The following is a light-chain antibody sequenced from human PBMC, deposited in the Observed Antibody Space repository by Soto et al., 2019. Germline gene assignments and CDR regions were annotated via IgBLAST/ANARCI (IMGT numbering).Light chain of an antibody. Sequence: DIVMTQSPLSLPVTPGEPASISCRASQSVNGFLAWYQQKPGQAPRLLIYDVSYRASGIPARFSGSGSGTDFTLTISSLEPEDFAVYYCQQRINWPATFGPGTKVDIK. CDR1: QSVNGF. CDR2: DVS. CDR3: QQRINWPAT. J-gene: IGKJ3*01. V-gene: IGKV3-11*01.